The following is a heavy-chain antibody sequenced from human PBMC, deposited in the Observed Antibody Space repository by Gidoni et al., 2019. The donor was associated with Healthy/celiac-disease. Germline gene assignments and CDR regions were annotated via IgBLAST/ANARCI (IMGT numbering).Heavy chain of an antibody. CDR3: AKDRMKEQLVWPDAFDI. CDR2: ISGSGGST. D-gene: IGHD6-6*01. V-gene: IGHV3-23*01. Sequence: EVQLLESGGGLVQPGGSLRISCEASGFTFSSYAMSWVRQAPGKGLEWVSAISGSGGSTYYADSVKGRFTISSDNSKNTLYLQMNSLRAEDTAVYYCAKDRMKEQLVWPDAFDIWGQGTMVTVSS. CDR1: GFTFSSYA. J-gene: IGHJ3*02.